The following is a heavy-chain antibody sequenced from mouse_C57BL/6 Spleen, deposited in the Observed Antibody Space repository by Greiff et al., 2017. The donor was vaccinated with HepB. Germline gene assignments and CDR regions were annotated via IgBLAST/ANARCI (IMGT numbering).Heavy chain of an antibody. CDR2: ISSGGSYT. J-gene: IGHJ4*01. CDR3: ARRTGVYAMDY. Sequence: EVQLVESGGDLVKPGGSLKLSCAASGFTFSSYGMSWVRQTPDKRLEWVATISSGGSYTYYPDSVKGRFTISRDNAKNTLYLQMSSLKSEDTAMYYCARRTGVYAMDYWGQGTSVNVSS. D-gene: IGHD4-1*01. CDR1: GFTFSSYG. V-gene: IGHV5-6*01.